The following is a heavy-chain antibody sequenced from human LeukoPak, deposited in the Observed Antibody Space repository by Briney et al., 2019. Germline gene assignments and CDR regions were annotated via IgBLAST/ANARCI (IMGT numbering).Heavy chain of an antibody. J-gene: IGHJ4*02. V-gene: IGHV1-2*02. D-gene: IGHD3-3*01. CDR3: TRAMTYDFWSGHGPRY. CDR2: INPNSGGT. CDR1: GYTFTDYY. Sequence: ASVKVSCKASGYTFTDYYMHWVRQAPGQGLEWMAWINPNSGGTNYAQKFQGRVTMTRDTSITTAYMELSRLRSDDTAVYYCTRAMTYDFWSGHGPRYWGQGTLVTVSS.